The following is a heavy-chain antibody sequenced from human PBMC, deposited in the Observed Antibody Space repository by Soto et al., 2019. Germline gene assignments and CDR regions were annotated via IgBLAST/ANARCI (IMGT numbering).Heavy chain of an antibody. D-gene: IGHD6-19*01. CDR3: AGAGYGSGWSCDD. CDR1: GCSISSSTW. V-gene: IGHV4-4*02. Sequence: QVQLQASGPGLVKPSGTLSLTCAVSGCSISSSTWWSWVRQSPGKGLEWIGGIHHNGNTNYNPSLKHRVTISVDNSNTLVSLKRTSVPAGDTAVYYCAGAGYGSGWSCDDWGQGTLVTVSS. J-gene: IGHJ4*02. CDR2: IHHNGNT.